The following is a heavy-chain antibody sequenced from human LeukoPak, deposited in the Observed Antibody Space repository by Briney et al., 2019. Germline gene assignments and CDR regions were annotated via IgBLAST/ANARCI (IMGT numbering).Heavy chain of an antibody. D-gene: IGHD1-26*01. CDR2: IYSGGST. V-gene: IGHV3-53*01. J-gene: IGHJ3*02. CDR1: GFTVSSNY. Sequence: GGSLRLSCAASGFTVSSNYMSRVRQAPGKGLEWVSVIYSGGSTYYADSVKGRFTISRDNSKNTLYLQMNSLRAEDTAVYYCARDGGTGAMTAFDIWGQGTMVTVSS. CDR3: ARDGGTGAMTAFDI.